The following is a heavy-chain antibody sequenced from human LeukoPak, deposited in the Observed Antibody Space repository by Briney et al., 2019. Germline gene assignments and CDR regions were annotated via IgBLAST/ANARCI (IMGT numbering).Heavy chain of an antibody. CDR3: ARDSEVRRNLWHY. CDR1: GYTFTGYY. J-gene: IGHJ4*02. D-gene: IGHD3-10*01. V-gene: IGHV1-69*13. Sequence: SVKVSCKASGYTFTGYYKHWVRQAPGQGLEWMGGIIPIFGTANYAQKFQGRVTITADESTSTVYMELSSLRSEDTAVYYCARDSEVRRNLWHYWGQGTLVTVSS. CDR2: IIPIFGTA.